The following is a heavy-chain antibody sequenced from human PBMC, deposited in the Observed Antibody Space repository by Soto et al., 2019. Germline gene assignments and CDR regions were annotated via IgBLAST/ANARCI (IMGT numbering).Heavy chain of an antibody. D-gene: IGHD6-19*01. CDR2: INPNGGNT. V-gene: IGHV1-8*01. Sequence: ASVKVSCKASGYTFTSYDINWVRQATGQGLEWMGWINPNGGNTGYAQKFQGRVTMTRDTSTNTAYMELSSPRSEDTAVYYCATPAVAVYYYYYGMDVWGQGTTVTVSS. J-gene: IGHJ6*02. CDR1: GYTFTSYD. CDR3: ATPAVAVYYYYYGMDV.